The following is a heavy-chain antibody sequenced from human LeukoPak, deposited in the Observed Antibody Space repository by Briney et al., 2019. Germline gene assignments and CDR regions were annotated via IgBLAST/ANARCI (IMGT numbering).Heavy chain of an antibody. CDR3: ARLEGYYGSYYYYYYMDV. CDR2: INPNTGGT. CDR1: GYTFTGYY. J-gene: IGHJ6*03. Sequence: ASVKVSCKASGYTFTGYYIFWVRQAPGQGLEWMGWINPNTGGTKYAQKFQGRVTMTRDTSISTAYMELRSLRSDDTAVYYCARLEGYYGSYYYYYYMDVWGKGTTVTISS. V-gene: IGHV1-2*02. D-gene: IGHD3-10*01.